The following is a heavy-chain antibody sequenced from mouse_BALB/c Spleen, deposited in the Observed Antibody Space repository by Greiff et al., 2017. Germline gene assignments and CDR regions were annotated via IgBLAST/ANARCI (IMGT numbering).Heavy chain of an antibody. CDR1: GYSITSGYY. CDR3: ARYYGYDPYYAMDY. V-gene: IGHV3-6*02. J-gene: IGHJ4*01. Sequence: EVKLQQSGPGLVKPSQSLSLTCSVTGYSITSGYYWNWIRQFPGNKLEWMGYISYDGSNNYNPSLKNRISITRDTSKNQFFLKLNSVTTEDTATYYCARYYGYDPYYAMDYWGQGTSVTVSS. D-gene: IGHD2-2*01. CDR2: ISYDGSN.